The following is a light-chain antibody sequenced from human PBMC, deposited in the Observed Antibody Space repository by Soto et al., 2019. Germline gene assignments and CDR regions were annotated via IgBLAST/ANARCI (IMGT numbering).Light chain of an antibody. Sequence: QSALTQPASVSGSPGQSITISCTGTSSDVGGYHSVSWYQQHPGKAPKLMIYDVSNRPSGVSSRFSGSKSGNTASLTISGLQAEDEADYYCSSYTSSSTPWVFGGGTKVTVL. V-gene: IGLV2-14*01. CDR1: SSDVGGYHS. J-gene: IGLJ2*01. CDR2: DVS. CDR3: SSYTSSSTPWV.